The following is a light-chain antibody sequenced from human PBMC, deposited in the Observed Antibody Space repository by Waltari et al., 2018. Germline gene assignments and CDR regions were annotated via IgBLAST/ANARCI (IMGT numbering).Light chain of an antibody. CDR2: RAS. J-gene: IGKJ2*01. CDR1: QSVDSSY. Sequence: NVLTQSPGTLSLSPGESATLSCRASQSVDSSYLAWYQQKPGQAPRLLIFRASTRAPGIPDRFSGKASGTDFTLTITRLEPEDFAVYYCQQYGSSPRHTFGQGTKLEIK. V-gene: IGKV3-20*01. CDR3: QQYGSSPRHT.